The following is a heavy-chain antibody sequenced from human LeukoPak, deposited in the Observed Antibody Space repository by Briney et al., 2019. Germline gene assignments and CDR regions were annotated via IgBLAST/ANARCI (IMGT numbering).Heavy chain of an antibody. D-gene: IGHD3-10*01. CDR3: ARVISGFDY. CDR2: ISYDGSNK. J-gene: IGHJ4*02. V-gene: IGHV3-30-3*01. Sequence: GGSLRLSCAASGFTFSSYAMHWVRQAPGKGLEWVAVISYDGSNKYYADSVKGQFTISRDNSKNTLYLQMNSLRAKDTAVYYCARVISGFDYWGQGTLVTVSS. CDR1: GFTFSSYA.